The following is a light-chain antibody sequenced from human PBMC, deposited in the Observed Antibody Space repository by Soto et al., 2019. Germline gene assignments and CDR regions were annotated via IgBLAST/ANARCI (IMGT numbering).Light chain of an antibody. J-gene: IGKJ4*01. CDR1: QSLLHSNGYNY. CDR2: LGS. V-gene: IGKV2-28*01. CDR3: MQVLQPPLT. Sequence: DLVMTQSPLSLPVTPGEPASISCRSSQSLLHSNGYNYLDWYLQKPGQSPQLLIYLGSNRASGVPDRFSGSGSGTDFTLKISRVEAEDVGVYYCMQVLQPPLTFGGGTKVEIK.